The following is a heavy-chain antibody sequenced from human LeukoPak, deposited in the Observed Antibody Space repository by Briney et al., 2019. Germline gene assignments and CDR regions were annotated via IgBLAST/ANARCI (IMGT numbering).Heavy chain of an antibody. J-gene: IGHJ4*02. CDR3: ATGTYYYDSSGYRGYYFDY. CDR2: IYYSGST. Sequence: PSETLSLTCTVSGGSISSYYWSWIRQPPGKGLEWIGYIYYSGSTNYNPSLKSRVTISVDTSKNQFSLKLSSVTAADTAVYYSATGTYYYDSSGYRGYYFDYWGQGTLVTVSS. D-gene: IGHD3-22*01. CDR1: GGSISSYY. V-gene: IGHV4-59*01.